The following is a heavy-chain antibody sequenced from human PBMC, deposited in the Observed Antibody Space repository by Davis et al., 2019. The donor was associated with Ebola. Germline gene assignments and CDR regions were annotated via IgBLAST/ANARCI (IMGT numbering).Heavy chain of an antibody. CDR2: FYYTGST. Sequence: MPSETLSLTCTVSGGSVSSGGHYWSWIRQPPGKGLEWIGYFYYTGSTNYNPSLKSRVTMSVDMSKNQFSLRLASVTAADTAVYYCAVQYSNGWFDPWGQGTLVTVSS. D-gene: IGHD2/OR15-2a*01. V-gene: IGHV4-61*08. J-gene: IGHJ5*02. CDR3: AVQYSNGWFDP. CDR1: GGSVSSGGHY.